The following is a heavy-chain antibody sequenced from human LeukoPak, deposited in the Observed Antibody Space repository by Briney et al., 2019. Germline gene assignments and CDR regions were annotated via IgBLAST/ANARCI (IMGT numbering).Heavy chain of an antibody. Sequence: PSETLSLTCAVYGGSFSGYYCSWIRQPPGKGLGWSGEINHSGSTNYNPSLKSRVTISVDTSKNQFSLKLCSVTAADTAVYYCARRGKLVPAATINWFDPWGQGTLVTVSS. V-gene: IGHV4-34*01. CDR3: ARRGKLVPAATINWFDP. CDR1: GGSFSGYY. CDR2: INHSGST. D-gene: IGHD2-2*01. J-gene: IGHJ5*02.